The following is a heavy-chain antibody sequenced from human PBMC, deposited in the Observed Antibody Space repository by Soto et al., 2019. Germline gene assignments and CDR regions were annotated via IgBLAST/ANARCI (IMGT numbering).Heavy chain of an antibody. Sequence: VASVKVSCKASGYTFTSYDINWVRQATGQGLEWMGWMNPNSGNTGYAQKFQGRVTMTRNTSISTAYMELSSLRSEDTAVYYCARGGTRYCSGSSCYLEAFDIWGQGTMVTVS. CDR3: ARGGTRYCSGSSCYLEAFDI. J-gene: IGHJ3*02. CDR1: GYTFTSYD. V-gene: IGHV1-8*01. CDR2: MNPNSGNT. D-gene: IGHD2-15*01.